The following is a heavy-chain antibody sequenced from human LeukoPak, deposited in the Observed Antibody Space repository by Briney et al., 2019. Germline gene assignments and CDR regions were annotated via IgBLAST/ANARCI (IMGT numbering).Heavy chain of an antibody. CDR1: GFTFSSYG. Sequence: GGSLRLSCAASGFTFSSYGMHWVRQAPGKGLEWVAVISYDGSNKYYADSVKGRFTISRDNSKNTLYLQMNSLRAEDTAVYYCAKDLWFGELWGSYYYYGMDVWGQGTTVTVSS. CDR2: ISYDGSNK. CDR3: AKDLWFGELWGSYYYYGMDV. V-gene: IGHV3-30*18. D-gene: IGHD3-10*01. J-gene: IGHJ6*02.